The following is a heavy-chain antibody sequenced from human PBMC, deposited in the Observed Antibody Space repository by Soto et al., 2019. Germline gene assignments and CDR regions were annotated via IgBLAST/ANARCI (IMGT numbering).Heavy chain of an antibody. D-gene: IGHD4-17*01. V-gene: IGHV3-23*01. CDR2: ISGSGGST. J-gene: IGHJ4*02. CDR3: AKVIYGDSLPYFDY. CDR1: GFTFSSYA. Sequence: HPGGSLRLSCAASGFTFSSYAMSWVRQAPRKGLEWVSAISGSGGSTYYADSVKGRFTISRDNSKNTLYLQMNSLRAEDTAVYYCAKVIYGDSLPYFDYWGQGTLVTVSS.